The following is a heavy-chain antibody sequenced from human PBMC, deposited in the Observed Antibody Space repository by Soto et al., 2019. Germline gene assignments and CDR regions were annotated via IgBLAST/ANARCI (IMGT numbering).Heavy chain of an antibody. CDR1: GFTFSSYA. CDR2: IIYSGGST. Sequence: GGSLRLSCAASGFTFSSYAMSWVRQAPGKGLEWVSSIIYSGGSTYYADSVQGRFTVSRDNSKNTLYLQMNSLRAEDTAVYYCARSPANLYCSGSSCYERYFDYWGQGTLVTVSS. J-gene: IGHJ4*02. CDR3: ARSPANLYCSGSSCYERYFDY. D-gene: IGHD2-15*01. V-gene: IGHV3-23*01.